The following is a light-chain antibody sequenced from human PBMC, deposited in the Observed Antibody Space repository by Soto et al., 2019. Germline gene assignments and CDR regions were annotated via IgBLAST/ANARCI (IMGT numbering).Light chain of an antibody. Sequence: QSVLTQPPPTSGTPGPRVTTSWSGSSSNIGSNYVYWYQQLPGTAPKLLIYRNNQRPSGVPDRFSGSKSGTSASLAISGLRSEDEADYYCAAWDDSLSGSYVFGTGTKVTVL. CDR3: AAWDDSLSGSYV. J-gene: IGLJ1*01. V-gene: IGLV1-47*01. CDR1: SSNIGSNY. CDR2: RNN.